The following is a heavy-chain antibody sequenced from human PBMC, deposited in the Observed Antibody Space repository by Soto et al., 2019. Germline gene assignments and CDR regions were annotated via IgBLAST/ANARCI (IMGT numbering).Heavy chain of an antibody. V-gene: IGHV4-34*01. CDR3: AIAYSTNGVWYRPP. D-gene: IGHD2-8*01. J-gene: IGHJ5*02. Sequence: SETLSLSCAVYGASIRDYYWTWIRQPPGKGLEWIGEINHSGNTNYDPSLGSRVSVSVDTSKTQFSLRLSSVTAADTAIYYCAIAYSTNGVWYRPPWGQGILVTVSS. CDR2: INHSGNT. CDR1: GASIRDYY.